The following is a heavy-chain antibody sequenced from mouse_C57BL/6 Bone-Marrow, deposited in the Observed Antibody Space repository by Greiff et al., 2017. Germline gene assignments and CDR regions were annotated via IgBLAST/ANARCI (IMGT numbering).Heavy chain of an antibody. CDR2: IYPRSGNT. Sequence: VQVVESGAELARPGASVKLSCKASGYTFTSYGISWVKQRTGQGLEWIGEIYPRSGNTYYNEKFKGKATLTADKSSSTAYMELRSLTSEDSAVYFCARDTTVVAPYYFDYWGQGTTLTVSS. CDR3: ARDTTVVAPYYFDY. D-gene: IGHD1-1*01. V-gene: IGHV1-81*01. J-gene: IGHJ2*01. CDR1: GYTFTSYG.